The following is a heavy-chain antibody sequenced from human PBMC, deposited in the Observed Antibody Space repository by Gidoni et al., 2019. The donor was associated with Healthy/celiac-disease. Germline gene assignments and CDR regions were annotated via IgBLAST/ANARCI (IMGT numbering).Heavy chain of an antibody. Sequence: QLQLQESGPGLVKPSETLSLTCTVSGGSISSSSYYWGWIRQPPGKGLEWIGSIYYSGSTYYNPSLKSRVTISVDTSKNQFSLKLSSVTAADTAVYYCARQKDIVATIDYWGQGTLVTVSS. V-gene: IGHV4-39*01. CDR1: GGSISSSSYY. CDR3: ARQKDIVATIDY. CDR2: IYYSGST. D-gene: IGHD5-12*01. J-gene: IGHJ4*02.